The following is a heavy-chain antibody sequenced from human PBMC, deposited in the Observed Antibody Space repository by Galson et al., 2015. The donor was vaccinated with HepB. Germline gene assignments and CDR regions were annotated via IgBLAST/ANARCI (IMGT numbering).Heavy chain of an antibody. V-gene: IGHV3-30-3*01. CDR3: ARDLRWGNSDY. CDR2: ISHDGSTK. CDR1: GFTFSSYS. J-gene: IGHJ4*02. D-gene: IGHD4-23*01. Sequence: SLRLSCAASGFTFSSYSMHWVRQAPGKGLKCVAFISHDGSTKYYADSVKGRFTISRDNSKNTLDLQMDSLGTEDTAVYFCARDLRWGNSDYWGQGTLVTVSS.